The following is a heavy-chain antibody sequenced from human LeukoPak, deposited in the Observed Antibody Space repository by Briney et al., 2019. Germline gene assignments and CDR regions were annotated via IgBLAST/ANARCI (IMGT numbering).Heavy chain of an antibody. J-gene: IGHJ4*02. Sequence: ASVKVSCKASGHTSTTYAIHWVRQAPGQGLEWMGWINAGNGNIKYSQKFQGRVTITGDTSASTAYMELSSLRSEDTAVYYCARGGYYYDSSGYSHLPDYWGQGTLVTVSA. CDR3: ARGGYYYDSSGYSHLPDY. CDR1: GHTSTTYA. CDR2: INAGNGNI. D-gene: IGHD3-22*01. V-gene: IGHV1-3*01.